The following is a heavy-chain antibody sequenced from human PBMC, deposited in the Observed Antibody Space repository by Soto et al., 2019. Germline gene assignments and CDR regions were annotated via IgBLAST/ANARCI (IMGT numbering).Heavy chain of an antibody. Sequence: QVQLVQSGAEVKEPGSSVKVSCKLSGDTFRTYPITWVRQAPGQGLEWMGRIIPILDVTDYAQRFQGRLTTXADKSTATAYMEMSSLRSDDTAMFFCARGANGRGSEGSFEIWGRGTMVTVSS. CDR1: GDTFRTYP. D-gene: IGHD2-8*01. CDR3: ARGANGRGSEGSFEI. J-gene: IGHJ3*02. CDR2: IIPILDVT. V-gene: IGHV1-69*02.